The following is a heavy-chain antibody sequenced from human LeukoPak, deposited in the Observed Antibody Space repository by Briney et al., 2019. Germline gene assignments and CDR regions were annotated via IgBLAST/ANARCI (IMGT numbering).Heavy chain of an antibody. V-gene: IGHV3-30*02. J-gene: IGHJ4*02. CDR3: AKDDRTSTYFGY. Sequence: GGSLRLSCLASGFIFSSYGMHWVRQAPGKGLEGLSFILFDGSNNYYADSVKGRFTISRDNSKKTVYLQMSSVGPEDTGVYYCAKDDRTSTYFGYWGQGSLVTVSS. CDR1: GFIFSSYG. CDR2: ILFDGSNN. D-gene: IGHD1-26*01.